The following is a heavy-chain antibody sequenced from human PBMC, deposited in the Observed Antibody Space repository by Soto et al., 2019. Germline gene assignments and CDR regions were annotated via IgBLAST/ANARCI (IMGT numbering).Heavy chain of an antibody. V-gene: IGHV3-66*01. CDR1: GFIVSSNY. Sequence: EVQLVESGGGLVQPGGSLRLSCAASGFIVSSNYMSWVRQAPGKGLEWVSVIYTSGSTYYADSVKGRFTISRDNSKTIVYLQMNRLRAEDTAVYYCARGDGALDVWGQGTLVTVS. J-gene: IGHJ3*01. CDR2: IYTSGST. CDR3: ARGDGALDV.